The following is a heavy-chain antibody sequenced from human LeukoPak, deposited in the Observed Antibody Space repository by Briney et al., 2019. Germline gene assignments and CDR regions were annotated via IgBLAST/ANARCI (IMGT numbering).Heavy chain of an antibody. CDR1: GGSISRYG. V-gene: IGHV4-59*08. CDR3: AGGGTVGAIRDY. Sequence: SETLSLTCTVSGGSISRYGWSWVRQPPGKGMEWIGYIYYSGSTNYNPSLKSRVTISVDTSKNQFSLKLSSVTAADTAVYYCAGGGTVGAIRDYWGQGTLVTVSS. D-gene: IGHD1-26*01. CDR2: IYYSGST. J-gene: IGHJ4*02.